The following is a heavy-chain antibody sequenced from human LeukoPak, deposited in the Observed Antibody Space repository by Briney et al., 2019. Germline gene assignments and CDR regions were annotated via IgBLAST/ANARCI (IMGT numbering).Heavy chain of an antibody. V-gene: IGHV3-21*01. CDR2: ISSSSSYI. D-gene: IGHD6-6*01. J-gene: IGHJ4*02. Sequence: GGSLRLSCVASGFTFSSYSMNWVRQAPGKGLEWVASISSSSSYIYFADSLKGRFTISRDNAKNSLYLQMNSLRAEDTAVYYCARGWDSSSSPGSHWGQGTLVAVPS. CDR1: GFTFSSYS. CDR3: ARGWDSSSSPGSH.